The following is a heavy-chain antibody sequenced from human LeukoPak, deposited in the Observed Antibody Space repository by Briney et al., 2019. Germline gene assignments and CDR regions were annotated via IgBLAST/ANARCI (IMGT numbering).Heavy chain of an antibody. V-gene: IGHV4-38-2*02. CDR1: GYSISSGYY. CDR3: ARMTPNNY. CDR2: IYHSGST. J-gene: IGHJ4*02. Sequence: SETLSLTCTVSGYSISSGYYWGWIRQPPGKGLEWIGSIYHSGSTYYNPSLKSRVTISVDTSKNQFSLKLSSVTAADTAVYYCARMTPNNYWGQGTLVTVSS. D-gene: IGHD2-21*02.